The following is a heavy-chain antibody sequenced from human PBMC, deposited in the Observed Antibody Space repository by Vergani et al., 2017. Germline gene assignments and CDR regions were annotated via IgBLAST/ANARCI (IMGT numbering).Heavy chain of an antibody. CDR1: GFTFSGSA. D-gene: IGHD1-26*01. Sequence: EVQLVESGGGLVQPGGSLKLSCAASGFTFSGSAMHWVRQASGKGLEWVGRIRSKANSYATAYAASGKGRFTISRDDSKNTAYLQMNSLKTEDTAVYYCTRPVHEEVGARGVDYWGQGTLVTVSS. CDR2: IRSKANSYAT. CDR3: TRPVHEEVGARGVDY. V-gene: IGHV3-73*01. J-gene: IGHJ4*02.